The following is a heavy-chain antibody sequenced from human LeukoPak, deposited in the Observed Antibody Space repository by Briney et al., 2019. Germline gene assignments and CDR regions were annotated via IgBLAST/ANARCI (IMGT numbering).Heavy chain of an antibody. CDR2: IYSGGST. V-gene: IGHV3-53*01. CDR1: GFTVSSNY. J-gene: IGHJ4*02. CDR3: ARVDSSGYYYGGSFDY. D-gene: IGHD3-22*01. Sequence: GGSLRLSCAASGFTVSSNYMSWVRQAPGKGLEWVSVIYSGGSTYYADSVKGRFTISRDNSKNTLYLQMSSLRAEDTAVYYCARVDSSGYYYGGSFDYWGQGTLVTVSS.